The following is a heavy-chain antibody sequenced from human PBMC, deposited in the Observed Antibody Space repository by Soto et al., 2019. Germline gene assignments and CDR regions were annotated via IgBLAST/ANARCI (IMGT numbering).Heavy chain of an antibody. V-gene: IGHV1-69*12. CDR2: IIPIFGTA. J-gene: IGHJ4*02. CDR1: GGTFSSYA. Sequence: QVQLVQSGAEVKKPGSSVKVSCKASGGTFSSYAISWVRQAPGQGLEWMGGIIPIFGTANYAQKFQGRVRIXAXVSTSTAYMELSSLRSEDTAVYYCARDLDSMTSFDYWGQGTLVTVSS. D-gene: IGHD3-22*01. CDR3: ARDLDSMTSFDY.